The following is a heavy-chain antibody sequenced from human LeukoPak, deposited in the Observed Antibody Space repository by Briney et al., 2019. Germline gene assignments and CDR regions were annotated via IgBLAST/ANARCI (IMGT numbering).Heavy chain of an antibody. CDR2: IYYSGST. Sequence: SETLSLTCTVSGGSISSYYWGWIRQPPGKGLEWIGSIYYSGSTYYNPSLKSRVTISVDTSKNQFSLKLSSVTAADTAVYYCARQVAELYYYYYYMDVWGKGTTVTVSS. CDR1: GGSISSYY. CDR3: ARQVAELYYYYYYMDV. V-gene: IGHV4-39*01. J-gene: IGHJ6*03. D-gene: IGHD1-26*01.